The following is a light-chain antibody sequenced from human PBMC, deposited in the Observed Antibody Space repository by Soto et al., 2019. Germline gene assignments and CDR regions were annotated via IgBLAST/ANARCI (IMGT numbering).Light chain of an antibody. J-gene: IGKJ5*01. CDR3: QQYTTLPPVD. V-gene: IGKV3-15*01. CDR2: GAS. Sequence: EIVMTQSPATLSVSPGERATLSCRASQSVSSNLAWYQQKPGQAPRLLIYGASTRATGIPARFSGSGSGTEFTLTISSLQSEDFAVYYCQQYTTLPPVDFGQGTRLEI. CDR1: QSVSSN.